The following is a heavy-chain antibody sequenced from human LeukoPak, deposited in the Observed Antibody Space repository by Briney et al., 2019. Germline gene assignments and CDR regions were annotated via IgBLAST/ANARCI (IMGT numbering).Heavy chain of an antibody. D-gene: IGHD3-22*01. CDR3: ARDISVYYDSSAMDY. CDR1: GFTFSSYS. Sequence: GGSLRLSCAASGFTFSSYSMNWVRQAPGKGLEWVSSISSSNSYIYYADSVKGRFTISRDNAKNSLYLQMNSLRAEDTAVYYCARDISVYYDSSAMDYWGQGTLVTVSS. J-gene: IGHJ4*02. CDR2: ISSSNSYI. V-gene: IGHV3-21*01.